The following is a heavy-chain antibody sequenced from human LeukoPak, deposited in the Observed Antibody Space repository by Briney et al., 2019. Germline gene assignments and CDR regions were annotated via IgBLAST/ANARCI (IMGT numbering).Heavy chain of an antibody. Sequence: SETLSLTCAVYGGSFSGYYWSWIRQPPGKGLEWIGEINHSGSTNYNPSLKSRVTISVDTSKNQFSLKPSSVTAADTAVYYCARHPVLHLLWFGELLSSWFDPWGQGTLVTVSS. CDR1: GGSFSGYY. J-gene: IGHJ5*02. D-gene: IGHD3-10*01. CDR2: INHSGST. V-gene: IGHV4-34*01. CDR3: ARHPVLHLLWFGELLSSWFDP.